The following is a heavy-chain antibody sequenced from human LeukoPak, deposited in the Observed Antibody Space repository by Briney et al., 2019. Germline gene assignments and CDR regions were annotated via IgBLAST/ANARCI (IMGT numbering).Heavy chain of an antibody. J-gene: IGHJ4*03. CDR1: GGSFTGYY. CDR3: ARGPTISETGYFDY. V-gene: IGHV4-34*01. CDR2: VNHRGDT. Sequence: PSQTLSLTCAVYGGSFTGYYWSWIRQSPGKGLQWIAEVNHRGDTNYNPSVKGRVSISADTTKNQFSLKVTSLTAADTAVYYCARGPTISETGYFDYWGQGTLVTVSS. D-gene: IGHD1-1*01.